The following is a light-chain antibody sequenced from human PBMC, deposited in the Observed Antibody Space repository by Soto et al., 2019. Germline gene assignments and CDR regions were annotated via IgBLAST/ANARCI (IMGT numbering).Light chain of an antibody. CDR1: QSVGSN. CDR2: GAS. J-gene: IGKJ1*01. Sequence: EIVMTQSPATLSVSPGERATLSCRASQSVGSNLAWYQQKPGQAPRLLIYGASTRATGIPARFSGSGSRTEFTLTISSLQSEDFAIYFCQQYNNWPPDRTFGQGTKVAIK. V-gene: IGKV3-15*01. CDR3: QQYNNWPPDRT.